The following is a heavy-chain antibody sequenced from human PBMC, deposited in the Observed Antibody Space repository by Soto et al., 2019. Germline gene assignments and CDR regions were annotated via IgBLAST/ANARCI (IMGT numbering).Heavy chain of an antibody. D-gene: IGHD6-19*01. V-gene: IGHV4-31*03. CDR1: GGSISSGGYY. Sequence: SETLSLTCTVSGGSISSGGYYWSWIRQHPGKGLEWIGYIYYSGSTYYNPSLKSRVTISVDTSKNQFSLKLSSVTAADTAVYYCASSVISSGWYPNWFDPWDQGTLVTVSS. CDR2: IYYSGST. CDR3: ASSVISSGWYPNWFDP. J-gene: IGHJ5*02.